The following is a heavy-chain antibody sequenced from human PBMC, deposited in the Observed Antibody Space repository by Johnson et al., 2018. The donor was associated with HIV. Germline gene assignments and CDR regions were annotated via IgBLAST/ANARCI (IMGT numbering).Heavy chain of an antibody. J-gene: IGHJ3*02. CDR2: INGDGSGI. V-gene: IGHV3-74*01. CDR1: GFTFSSYW. Sequence: VQLVESGGGVVQPGGSLRLSCAASGFTFSSYWMHWVRQGPGKGLVWVSRINGDGSGITYADSVKGRFTISRDNAKNTLYLQMNSLKIEDTAVYYCTTDPDSSSWYRDAFDIWGQGTMVTVSS. D-gene: IGHD6-13*01. CDR3: TTDPDSSSWYRDAFDI.